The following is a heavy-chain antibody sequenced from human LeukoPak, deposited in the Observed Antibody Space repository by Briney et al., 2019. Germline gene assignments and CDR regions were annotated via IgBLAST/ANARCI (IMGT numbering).Heavy chain of an antibody. Sequence: GSLRLSCAASGFTFSSYAMSWVRQAPGKGLEWVSAISGSGGSTYYADSVKGRFTISRDNSKNTLYLQMNSLRAEDTAVYYCATTRSYSSGWLYWGQGTLVTVSS. CDR2: ISGSGGST. V-gene: IGHV3-23*01. CDR3: ATTRSYSSGWLY. J-gene: IGHJ4*02. CDR1: GFTFSSYA. D-gene: IGHD6-19*01.